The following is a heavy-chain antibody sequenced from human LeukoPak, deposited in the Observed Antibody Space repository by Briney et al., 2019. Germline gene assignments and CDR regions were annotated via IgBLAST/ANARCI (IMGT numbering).Heavy chain of an antibody. V-gene: IGHV3-33*08. CDR2: IWYDGSNK. CDR1: GFTFSNAW. J-gene: IGHJ4*02. CDR3: ARGLRGPIVGATFYDY. D-gene: IGHD1-26*01. Sequence: GGSLRLSCVASGFTFSNAWMNWVRQAPGKGLEWVAVIWYDGSNKYYADSVKGRFTISRDNSKNTLYLQMNSLRAEDTAVYYCARGLRGPIVGATFYDYWGQGTLVTVSS.